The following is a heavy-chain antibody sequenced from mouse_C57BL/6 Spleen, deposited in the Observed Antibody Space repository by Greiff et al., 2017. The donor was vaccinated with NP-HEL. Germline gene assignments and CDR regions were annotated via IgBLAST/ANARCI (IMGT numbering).Heavy chain of an antibody. J-gene: IGHJ1*03. CDR3: ARVGLLRYFDV. CDR2: IDPSDSYT. D-gene: IGHD2-3*01. Sequence: QVQLKQPGAELVKPGASVKLSCKASGYTFTSYWMQWVKQRPGQGLEWIGEIDPSDSYTNYNQKFKGKATLTVDTSSSTAYMQLSSLTSEDSAVYYCARVGLLRYFDVWGTGTTVTVSS. CDR1: GYTFTSYW. V-gene: IGHV1-50*01.